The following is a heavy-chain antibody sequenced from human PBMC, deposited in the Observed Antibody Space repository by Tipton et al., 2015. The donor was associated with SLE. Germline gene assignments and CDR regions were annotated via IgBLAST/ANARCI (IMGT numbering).Heavy chain of an antibody. J-gene: IGHJ3*02. D-gene: IGHD3-16*01. CDR3: ARRPMGLAAFDI. CDR1: GGSFSDYS. Sequence: TLSLTCAVSGGSFSDYSWTWIRQPPGKGLEWIGEINHSGSTNYNPSLKSRVTISVDTSKNQFSLKLNSVTAADTAVYYCARRPMGLAAFDIWGQGTVVTVSS. V-gene: IGHV4-34*01. CDR2: INHSGST.